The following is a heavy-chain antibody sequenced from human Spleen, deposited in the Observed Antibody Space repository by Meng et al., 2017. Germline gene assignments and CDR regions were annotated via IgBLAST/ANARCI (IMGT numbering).Heavy chain of an antibody. D-gene: IGHD2-2*01. CDR2: TYYGSKWSH. CDR1: GDSVSSNSAA. Sequence: QVQLQQSGPGLVKPSQTLSLTCAISGDSVSSNSAAWNWIRQSPSRGLEWLGRTYYGSKWSHDYAVSVKSRITINADTSKIQFSLQLNSVTPGDTAVYYCARGFAPVAPGAFDYWGQGTLVTVSS. CDR3: ARGFAPVAPGAFDY. J-gene: IGHJ4*02. V-gene: IGHV6-1*01.